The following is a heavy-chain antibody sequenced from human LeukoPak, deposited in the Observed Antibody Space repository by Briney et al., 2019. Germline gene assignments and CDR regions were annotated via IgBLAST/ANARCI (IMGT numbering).Heavy chain of an antibody. V-gene: IGHV1-18*01. J-gene: IGHJ4*02. D-gene: IGHD6-19*01. CDR1: GYTFTSYG. CDR3: ARDDSSGWYTDFDY. Sequence: ASVKVSCKASGYTFTSYGISWVRQAPGQGREWMGWISAYNGNTNYAQKLQGRVTMTTDTSTSTAYMELRSLRSDDTAVYYCARDDSSGWYTDFDYWGQGTLVTVSS. CDR2: ISAYNGNT.